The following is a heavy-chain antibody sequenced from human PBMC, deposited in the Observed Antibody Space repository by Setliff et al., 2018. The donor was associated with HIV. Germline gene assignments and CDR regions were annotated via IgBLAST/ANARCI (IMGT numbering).Heavy chain of an antibody. Sequence: GGSLRLSCVASGFIFSSYEMNWVRQAPGKGLEWVSSIISGDSTIYYADSVKGRFTISRGNAKNSLYLQMNSLRAEDTAVYYCARDQVGGGIDYWGQGTLVTVSS. CDR2: IISGDSTI. J-gene: IGHJ4*02. V-gene: IGHV3-48*03. CDR3: ARDQVGGGIDY. CDR1: GFIFSSYE. D-gene: IGHD6-25*01.